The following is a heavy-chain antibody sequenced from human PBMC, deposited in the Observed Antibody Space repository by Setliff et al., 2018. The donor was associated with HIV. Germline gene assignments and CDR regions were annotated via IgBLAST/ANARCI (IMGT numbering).Heavy chain of an antibody. D-gene: IGHD5-12*01. CDR1: GFTFSSYS. Sequence: PGGSLRLSCAASGFTFSSYSMNWVRQAPGKGLEWVSSISSSSNYIYYADSVKGRFTISRDNAKNSLYLQMNSLRAEDTAIYYCAKSGGYDGGRYYYFGMDVWGQGTTVTVSS. V-gene: IGHV3-21*01. J-gene: IGHJ6*02. CDR2: ISSSSNYI. CDR3: AKSGGYDGGRYYYFGMDV.